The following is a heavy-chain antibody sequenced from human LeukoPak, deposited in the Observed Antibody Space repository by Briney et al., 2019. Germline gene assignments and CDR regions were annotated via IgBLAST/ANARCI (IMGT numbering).Heavy chain of an antibody. J-gene: IGHJ6*04. CDR1: GFTFGDYA. CDR3: ARDGNGDLDV. CDR2: ISSSGTAI. D-gene: IGHD2-21*02. V-gene: IGHV3-48*03. Sequence: GGSLRLSCTASGFTFGDYAMNWVRQAPGKGLEWVSYISSSGTAIYYADSVKGRFIISRDDTENSLYLQMNSLRAEDTAVYYCARDGNGDLDVWGKGTTVTVSS.